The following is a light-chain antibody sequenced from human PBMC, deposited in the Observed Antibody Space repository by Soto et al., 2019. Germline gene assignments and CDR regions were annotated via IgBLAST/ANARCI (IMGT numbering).Light chain of an antibody. J-gene: IGKJ1*01. V-gene: IGKV1-5*03. CDR2: RAS. CDR3: QQYNNYPRT. Sequence: DIQMTHFPSTLSASVGDRVTITYQPSQSVDTWLAWYQHKPGKAPSLLIYRASNLESGVPSRFSGSGSGTEFTLTIRSLQPDDFATYYCQQYNNYPRTFGQGTKVEVK. CDR1: QSVDTW.